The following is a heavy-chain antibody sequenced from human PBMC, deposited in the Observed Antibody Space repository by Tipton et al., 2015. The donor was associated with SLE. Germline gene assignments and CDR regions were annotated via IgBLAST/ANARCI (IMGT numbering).Heavy chain of an antibody. CDR1: GYTFTSYS. CDR2: ISAYDGNT. J-gene: IGHJ5*02. V-gene: IGHV1-18*01. Sequence: QLVQSGAEVKKPGASVKVSCKASGYTFTSYSITWVRQAPGQGLEWMGWISAYDGNTNYAPKLQGRVTMTTDTSTNTAYMELTSLRSEDTGVYYCVRGLYYHGSGRNWFDPWGQGTLVTVSS. D-gene: IGHD3-10*01. CDR3: VRGLYYHGSGRNWFDP.